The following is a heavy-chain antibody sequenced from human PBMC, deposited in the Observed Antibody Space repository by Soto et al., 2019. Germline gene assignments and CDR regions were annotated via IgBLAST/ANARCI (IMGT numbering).Heavy chain of an antibody. CDR2: INPGNGNT. CDR1: GYTFTSYG. Sequence: ASVKVSCKASGYTFTSYGINWVRQAPGRGLEWMGWINPGNGNTKYSQQFQGRVIIDRDTSASTAYMELSSLRSEDTAVCYCARGGYFDSSNYLAYWGLGTLVTVSS. CDR3: ARGGYFDSSNYLAY. J-gene: IGHJ4*02. V-gene: IGHV1-3*01. D-gene: IGHD3-22*01.